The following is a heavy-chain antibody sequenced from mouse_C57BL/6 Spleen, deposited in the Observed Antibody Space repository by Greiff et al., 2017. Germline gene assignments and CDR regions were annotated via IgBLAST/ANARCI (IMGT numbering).Heavy chain of an antibody. V-gene: IGHV1-82*01. J-gene: IGHJ1*03. Sequence: QVQLKESGPELVKPGASVKISCKASGYAFSSSWMNWVKQRPGKGLEWIGRIYPGDGDTNYNGKFKGKATLTADKSSSTAYMQLSSLTSEDSAVYFCAREAPYYGSSYGYWYFDVWGTGTTVTVSS. CDR1: GYAFSSSW. D-gene: IGHD1-1*01. CDR2: IYPGDGDT. CDR3: AREAPYYGSSYGYWYFDV.